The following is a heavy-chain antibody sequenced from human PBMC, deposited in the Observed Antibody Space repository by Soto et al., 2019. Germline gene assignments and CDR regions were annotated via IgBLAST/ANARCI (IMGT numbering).Heavy chain of an antibody. D-gene: IGHD2-8*01. J-gene: IGHJ4*02. CDR2: IYYTGST. CDR1: GGSISINNYY. Sequence: QLQLQESGPGLVKPSETLSLTCTVSGGSISINNYYWGWIRQPPGKGPEWIGSIYYTGSTYYISSLKSRLTISLDTSTNQYSMRLSSVTAADTAVYYCARHGVNGNHGCWGQGTLITVSS. V-gene: IGHV4-39*01. CDR3: ARHGVNGNHGC.